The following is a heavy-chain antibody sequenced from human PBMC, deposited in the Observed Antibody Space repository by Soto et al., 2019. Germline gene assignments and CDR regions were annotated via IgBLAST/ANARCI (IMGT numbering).Heavy chain of an antibody. CDR3: VKGDGMYPPTRFFDY. CDR1: GFTFSSYA. Sequence: EVQLLESGGGLVQPGGSLRLSCAASGFTFSSYAMSWVRQAPGKGLEWVSAISGSGGSTYYADSLKGRFTISRDNPKNTLYLKMNSLRAEATAVYYCVKGDGMYPPTRFFDYWGQGTLVTGSS. D-gene: IGHD1-1*01. CDR2: ISGSGGST. J-gene: IGHJ4*02. V-gene: IGHV3-23*01.